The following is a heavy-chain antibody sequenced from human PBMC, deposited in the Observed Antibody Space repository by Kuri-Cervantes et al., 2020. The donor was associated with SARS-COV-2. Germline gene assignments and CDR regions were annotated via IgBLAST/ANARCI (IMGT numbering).Heavy chain of an antibody. CDR1: GGSISSYY. D-gene: IGHD3-3*01. V-gene: IGHV4-4*07. Sequence: GSLRLSCTVSGGSISSYYWSWIRQPAGKGLEWIGRIYTSGSTNYNPSLKSRVTMSVDTSKNQFSLKLSSVTAADTAVYYCTRDDFWGGYADYWGQGTLVTVSS. J-gene: IGHJ4*02. CDR3: TRDDFWGGYADY. CDR2: IYTSGST.